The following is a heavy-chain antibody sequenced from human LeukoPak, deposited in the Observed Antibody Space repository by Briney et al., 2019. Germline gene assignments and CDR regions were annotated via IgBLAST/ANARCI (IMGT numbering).Heavy chain of an antibody. CDR2: ISYDGSNK. J-gene: IGHJ4*02. D-gene: IGHD3-9*01. CDR1: GFTFSNYG. V-gene: IGHV3-30*18. Sequence: GGSLRLSCAASGFTFSNYGMHWVRQAPGKGLEWVAAISYDGSNKYYADSVKGRFTISRDNSKNTLYLQVNSLRAEDTAVYYCAKGLNTGLRYFGGACDYWGQGTLVTVSS. CDR3: AKGLNTGLRYFGGACDY.